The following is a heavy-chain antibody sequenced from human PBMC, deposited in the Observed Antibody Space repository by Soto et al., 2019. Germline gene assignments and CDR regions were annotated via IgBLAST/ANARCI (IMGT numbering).Heavy chain of an antibody. V-gene: IGHV4-59*01. CDR3: ARAKLEAVALDY. J-gene: IGHJ4*02. D-gene: IGHD6-19*01. Sequence: QVQLQESGPGLVKPSETLSLTCTVSGGSISSYYWSWIRQPPGKGLEWIGYIYYSGSTNYNPSLKIRVTISVDTSKNQFSLKLSSVTAADTAVYYCARAKLEAVALDYWGQGTLVTVSS. CDR1: GGSISSYY. CDR2: IYYSGST.